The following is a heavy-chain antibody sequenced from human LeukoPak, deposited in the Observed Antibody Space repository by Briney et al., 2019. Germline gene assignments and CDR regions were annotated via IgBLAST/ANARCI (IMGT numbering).Heavy chain of an antibody. J-gene: IGHJ3*02. CDR1: GGSFSGYY. V-gene: IGHV4-34*01. CDR3: ARRVYDSSGYPLDAFDI. Sequence: PSETLSLTCAVYGGSFSGYYWSWIRQPPGKGREWIGEINHSGSTNYNPSLKSRVTISVDTSKNQFSLKLSSVTAADTAVYYCARRVYDSSGYPLDAFDIWGQGTMVTVSS. D-gene: IGHD3-22*01. CDR2: INHSGST.